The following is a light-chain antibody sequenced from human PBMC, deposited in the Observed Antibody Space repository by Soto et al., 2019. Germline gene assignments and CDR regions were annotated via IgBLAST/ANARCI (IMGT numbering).Light chain of an antibody. CDR2: EVS. Sequence: QSVLTQPASVSGSPGQSITISCTGTSNDLGSYNLVSWYQQHPGKAPKLMIHEVSERPSGVSNRFSGSKSGNTASLTISGLQAEDEADYYCASYASSVTYVFGSGTKVTVL. CDR1: SNDLGSYNL. J-gene: IGLJ1*01. V-gene: IGLV2-14*02. CDR3: ASYASSVTYV.